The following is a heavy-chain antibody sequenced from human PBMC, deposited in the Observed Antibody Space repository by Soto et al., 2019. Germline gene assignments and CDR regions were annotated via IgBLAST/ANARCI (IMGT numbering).Heavy chain of an antibody. D-gene: IGHD6-19*01. J-gene: IGHJ6*02. CDR1: GFTFSSYG. V-gene: IGHV3-33*01. Sequence: QVQLVESGGGVVQPGRSLRLFCAASGFTFSSYGMHWVRQAPGKGLEWVAVIWYDGSNKYYADSVKGRFTISRDNSKNTLYLQMNSLRAEDTAVYYCARDQQWLVSGPYGMDVWGQGTTVTVSS. CDR2: IWYDGSNK. CDR3: ARDQQWLVSGPYGMDV.